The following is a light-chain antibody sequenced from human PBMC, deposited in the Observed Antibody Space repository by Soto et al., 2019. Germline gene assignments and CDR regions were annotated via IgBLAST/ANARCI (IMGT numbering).Light chain of an antibody. CDR2: AAS. J-gene: IGKJ1*01. CDR3: QQSYSTPRT. Sequence: DIQMTQSPSSLSASVGDRVTITCRASQSISSYLNWYQQKPGKAPKLLIFAASSLQSGVPSRFSGGGSGKGFTLTISSLQPEDFATYYCQQSYSTPRTFGHGTKVEIK. CDR1: QSISSY. V-gene: IGKV1-39*01.